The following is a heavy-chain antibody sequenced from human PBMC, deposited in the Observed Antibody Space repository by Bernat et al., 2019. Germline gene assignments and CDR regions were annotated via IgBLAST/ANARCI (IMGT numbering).Heavy chain of an antibody. V-gene: IGHV1-69*01. CDR1: GGTFSSYA. J-gene: IGHJ6*02. Sequence: QVQLVQSGAEVKKPGSSVKVSCKASGGTFSSYAISWVRQAPGQGLEWMGGIIPIFGTANYAQKFQGRVTITADESTSTAYMELSSLRSEDMAVYYCAVERVDTAMVLGSRPYGMDVWGQGTTVTVSS. D-gene: IGHD5-18*01. CDR3: AVERVDTAMVLGSRPYGMDV. CDR2: IIPIFGTA.